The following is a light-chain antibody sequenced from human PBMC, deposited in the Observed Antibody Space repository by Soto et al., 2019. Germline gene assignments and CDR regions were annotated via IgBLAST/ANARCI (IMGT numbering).Light chain of an antibody. CDR2: LNS. Sequence: DIVMTQSPLSLPVTPGEPASISCRSSQSLLHNNEYNCLDWYLQKPGQSPQLLIYLNSNRASGVPDRFSASGSGTDFTLKISRVEAEDVGIYYCMQSLELPLTFGGGTKVEIK. J-gene: IGKJ4*01. CDR1: QSLLHNNEYNC. CDR3: MQSLELPLT. V-gene: IGKV2-28*01.